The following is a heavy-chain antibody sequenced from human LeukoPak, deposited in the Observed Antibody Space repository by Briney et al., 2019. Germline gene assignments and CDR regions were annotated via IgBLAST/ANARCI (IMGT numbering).Heavy chain of an antibody. CDR2: ISSGGDTI. CDR1: GFTFSSYE. D-gene: IGHD3-10*01. V-gene: IGHV3-48*03. Sequence: GGSLRLSCAASGFTFSSYEMNWVRQAPGKGLEWPSYISSGGDTIYYAASVKGRFTISRVNAKNSLYLQMNSLRDEDTAVYYCARALTMIRGVILGYWGQGTLVTVSS. CDR3: ARALTMIRGVILGY. J-gene: IGHJ4*02.